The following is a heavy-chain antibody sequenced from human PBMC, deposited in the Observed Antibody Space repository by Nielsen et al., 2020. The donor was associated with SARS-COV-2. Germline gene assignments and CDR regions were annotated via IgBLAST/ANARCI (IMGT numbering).Heavy chain of an antibody. Sequence: LKISCAASGFTFSSYAMHWVRQAPGKGLEWVAVISYDGSNKYYADSVKGRFTISRDNSKNTLYLQMNSLRAEDTAVYYCARDQFWFDYWGQGTLVTVSS. J-gene: IGHJ4*02. CDR1: GFTFSSYA. CDR3: ARDQFWFDY. V-gene: IGHV3-30-3*01. CDR2: ISYDGSNK. D-gene: IGHD5-24*01.